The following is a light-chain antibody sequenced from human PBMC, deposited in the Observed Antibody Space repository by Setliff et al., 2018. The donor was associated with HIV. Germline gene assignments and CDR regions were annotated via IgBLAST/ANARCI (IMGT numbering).Light chain of an antibody. J-gene: IGLJ1*01. CDR2: EVS. CDR3: SSYTSSSTLLYV. V-gene: IGLV2-14*01. Sequence: QSALTQPASVSGSPGQSITISCTGASSDVGGYNYVSWYQQHPGKAPKLMIYEVSTRPSGVSNRFSGSKSGNTASLTISGLQAEDEADYYCSSYTSSSTLLYVFGTGTKVNRP. CDR1: SSDVGGYNY.